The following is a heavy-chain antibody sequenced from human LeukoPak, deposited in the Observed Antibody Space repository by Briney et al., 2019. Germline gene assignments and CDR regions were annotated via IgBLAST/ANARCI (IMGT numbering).Heavy chain of an antibody. CDR1: GFTFDDYA. J-gene: IGHJ4*02. V-gene: IGHV3-23*01. Sequence: PGRSLRLSCAASGFTFDDYAMHWVRQAPGKGLEWVSAISGSGGSTYYADSVKGRFTISRDNSKNTLYLQMNSLRAEDTAVYYCAKNGGSGRPIFDYWGQGTLVTVSS. D-gene: IGHD2-15*01. CDR3: AKNGGSGRPIFDY. CDR2: ISGSGGST.